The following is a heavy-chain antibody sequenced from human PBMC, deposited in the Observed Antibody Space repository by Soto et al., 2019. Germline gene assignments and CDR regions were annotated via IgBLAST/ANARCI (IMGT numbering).Heavy chain of an antibody. J-gene: IGHJ4*02. CDR1: GGSISSGGYS. D-gene: IGHD2-15*01. Sequence: SETLSLTCAVSGGSISSGGYSWICIRQPPGKGLEWIGSIYYSGSTYYNPSLKSRVTISVDTSKNQFSLKLSSVTAADTAVYYCARHTPAISISDHWGQGTLVTVSS. CDR3: ARHTPAISISDH. V-gene: IGHV4-39*01. CDR2: IYYSGST.